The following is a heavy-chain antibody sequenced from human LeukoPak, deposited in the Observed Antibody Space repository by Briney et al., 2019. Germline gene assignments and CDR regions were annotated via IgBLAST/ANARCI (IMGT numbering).Heavy chain of an antibody. CDR1: GFTFSSYW. J-gene: IGHJ4*02. V-gene: IGHV3-74*01. CDR3: ARGHTAVTRHFDF. D-gene: IGHD4-17*01. CDR2: INSDGSST. Sequence: GGSLRLSCAASGFTFSSYWMHWVRQAPGKGLVWVSRINSDGSSTSYADSVKGRFTISRDDAKNLLYLDMNSLRAEDTAVYYCARGHTAVTRHFDFWGQGTLVTVSS.